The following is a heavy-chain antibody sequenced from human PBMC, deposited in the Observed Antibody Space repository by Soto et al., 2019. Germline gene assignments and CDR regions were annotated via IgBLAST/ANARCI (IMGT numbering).Heavy chain of an antibody. D-gene: IGHD3-9*01. J-gene: IGHJ4*02. Sequence: EVQLVESGGGLVQPGRSLRLSCAASGFTFDDYAMHWVRQAPGKGLEWVSGISWNSGSIGYADSVKGRFTISRDNAKNSLYLQMNSLRAEDTALYYCAKALRYFYWLYFDYWGQGTLVTVSS. CDR3: AKALRYFYWLYFDY. CDR2: ISWNSGSI. V-gene: IGHV3-9*01. CDR1: GFTFDDYA.